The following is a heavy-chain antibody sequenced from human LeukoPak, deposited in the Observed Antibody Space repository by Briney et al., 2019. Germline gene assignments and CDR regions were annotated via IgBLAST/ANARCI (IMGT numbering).Heavy chain of an antibody. Sequence: ASVTVSFTASGYTFTVYYMHWVRQAPGQGKEWMGWINPNSGGTNYAQKFQGRVTMPRDTSISTAYMELSRLRSDDTAVYYCARGTVVPAAILVYWGQGTLVTVSS. V-gene: IGHV1-2*02. CDR1: GYTFTVYY. CDR3: ARGTVVPAAILVY. J-gene: IGHJ4*02. CDR2: INPNSGGT. D-gene: IGHD2-2*02.